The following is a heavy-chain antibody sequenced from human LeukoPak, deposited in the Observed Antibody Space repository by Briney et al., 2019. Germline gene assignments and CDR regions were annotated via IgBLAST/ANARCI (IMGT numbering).Heavy chain of an antibody. CDR2: IYYTGST. CDR1: SGSIGSYY. Sequence: SETLSLTCTVSSGSIGSYYWSWIRQPPGKGLEWIGYIYYTGSTDYNPSLKSRVTMSVDTSKNQFSLKLSSVTAADTAVYYCARDYGSGSYYYYYYMDVWGKGTTVTISS. D-gene: IGHD3-10*01. J-gene: IGHJ6*03. CDR3: ARDYGSGSYYYYYYMDV. V-gene: IGHV4-59*12.